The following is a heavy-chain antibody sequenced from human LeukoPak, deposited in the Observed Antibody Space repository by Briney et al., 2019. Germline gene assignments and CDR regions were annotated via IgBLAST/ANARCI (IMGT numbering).Heavy chain of an antibody. CDR2: IYYSGST. CDR1: GDSISSYY. CDR3: ARRGPPYYFDY. V-gene: IGHV4-59*08. J-gene: IGHJ4*02. Sequence: SQTLSLTCTVSGDSISSYYWSWIRQPPGKGLEWIGYIYYSGSTNYNPSLKSRVTISVDTSKNQFSLKLSSVTAADTAVYYCARRGPPYYFDYWGQGTLVTVSS.